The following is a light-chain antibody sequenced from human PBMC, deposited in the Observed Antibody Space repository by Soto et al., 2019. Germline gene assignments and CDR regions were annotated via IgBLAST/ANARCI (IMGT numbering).Light chain of an antibody. J-gene: IGKJ1*01. CDR3: QKYNGVPWT. CDR1: QGVRNY. Sequence: DIQMTQSPFSLSSSVGDRVTITCRASQGVRNYLAWYQQKPGKAPKLLIYGASTLKPGVPARFSGSGSETDITLTISRLQPEDVADYYCQKYNGVPWTFGQGTKLEIK. CDR2: GAS. V-gene: IGKV1-27*01.